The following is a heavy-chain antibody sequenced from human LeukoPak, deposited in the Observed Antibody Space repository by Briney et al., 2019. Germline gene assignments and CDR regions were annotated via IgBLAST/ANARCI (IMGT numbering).Heavy chain of an antibody. CDR3: ARQHGYSYASNWFDP. Sequence: GESLEISCKGSGYSFTSYWIGWVRQMPGKGLEWMGIIYPGDSDTRYSPSFQGQVTISADKSISTAYLQWSSLKASGTAMYYCARQHGYSYASNWFDPWGQGTLVTVSS. D-gene: IGHD5-18*01. V-gene: IGHV5-51*01. CDR1: GYSFTSYW. J-gene: IGHJ5*02. CDR2: IYPGDSDT.